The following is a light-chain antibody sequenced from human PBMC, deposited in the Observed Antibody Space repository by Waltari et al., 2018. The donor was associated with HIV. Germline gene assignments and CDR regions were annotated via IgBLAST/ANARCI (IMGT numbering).Light chain of an antibody. J-gene: IGKJ4*01. CDR1: QSLLHSNGYNY. CDR2: LGS. Sequence: DIVMTQSPLSLPVTPGEPASISFRSSQSLLHSNGYNYLDWYLQKPGQSPQLLIYLGSNRASGVPDRFSGSGSGTDFTLKISRVDAEDVGVFYCMQALQTPTFGGGTKVDIK. V-gene: IGKV2-28*01. CDR3: MQALQTPT.